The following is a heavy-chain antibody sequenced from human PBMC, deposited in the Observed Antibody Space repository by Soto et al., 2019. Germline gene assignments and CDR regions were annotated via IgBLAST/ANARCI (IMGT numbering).Heavy chain of an antibody. CDR3: ARYSQLREYSSSGYYYYGMDV. J-gene: IGHJ6*02. Sequence: QVQLQESGPGLVKPSQTLSLTCTVSGGSISSGGYYWSWIRQHPGKGLEWIGYIYYSGSTYYNPSLKSRVTISVDTSKNQFSLKLSSVTAADTAVYYCARYSQLREYSSSGYYYYGMDVWGQGTTVTVSS. V-gene: IGHV4-31*03. CDR2: IYYSGST. CDR1: GGSISSGGYY. D-gene: IGHD6-6*01.